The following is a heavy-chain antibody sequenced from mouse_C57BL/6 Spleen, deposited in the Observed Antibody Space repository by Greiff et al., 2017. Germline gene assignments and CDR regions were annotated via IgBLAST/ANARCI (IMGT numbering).Heavy chain of an antibody. D-gene: IGHD1-1*01. CDR2: LHPNSGST. J-gene: IGHJ1*03. CDR1: GYTFTSYW. V-gene: IGHV1-64*01. Sequence: QVQLQQPGAELVKPGASVKLSCKASGYTFTSYWMHWVKQRPGQGLEWIGMLHPNSGSTNYNEKFKSKATLTVDNASSTAYMQLSSLTSEDSAVYYCARQLEYYYGSSYDWYFDVWGTGTTVTVSS. CDR3: ARQLEYYYGSSYDWYFDV.